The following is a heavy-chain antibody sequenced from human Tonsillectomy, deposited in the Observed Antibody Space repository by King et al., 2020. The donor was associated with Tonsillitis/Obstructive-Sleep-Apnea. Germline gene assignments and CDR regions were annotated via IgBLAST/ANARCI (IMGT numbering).Heavy chain of an antibody. CDR3: AKERLRYFDD. Sequence: DVQLVESGGVVVQPGGSLRLSCAASGFTFDDYTMHWVRQAPGKGLEWVSLITRDGGGTFYADSVKGRFTISRDNSKNSLYLQMNSLRSEDTALYYCAKERLRYFDDWGQGTLVTVSS. V-gene: IGHV3-43*01. CDR2: ITRDGGGT. CDR1: GFTFDDYT. D-gene: IGHD3-9*01. J-gene: IGHJ4*02.